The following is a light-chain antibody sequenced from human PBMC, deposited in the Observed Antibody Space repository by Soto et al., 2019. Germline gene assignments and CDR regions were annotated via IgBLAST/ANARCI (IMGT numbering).Light chain of an antibody. CDR2: GAS. CDR1: QTVSNN. Sequence: EIVMTQSPATLSVSPGERATLSCRTSQTVSNNLAWYQHKPGQAPRFLIYGASTRATGIPARFSGSGSGTEFTLTISSLQSEDFALYYCQQYNNWPRTFGQGTKVEIK. V-gene: IGKV3-15*01. J-gene: IGKJ1*01. CDR3: QQYNNWPRT.